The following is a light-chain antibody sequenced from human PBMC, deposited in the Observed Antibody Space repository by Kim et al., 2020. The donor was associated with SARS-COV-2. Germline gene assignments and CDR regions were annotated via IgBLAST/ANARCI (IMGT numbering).Light chain of an antibody. CDR1: QGISND. J-gene: IGKJ5*01. CDR2: GAS. V-gene: IGKV1-17*01. CDR3: LQYSTYPIT. Sequence: DIQMTQSPSSLSASVGDRVTITCRASQGISNDLGWYQQNPGRAPKRLIYGASSLQSGVPSRFSGSGSGTEFTLTISSVQPEDFATYFCLQYSTYPITFGQGTRLEIK.